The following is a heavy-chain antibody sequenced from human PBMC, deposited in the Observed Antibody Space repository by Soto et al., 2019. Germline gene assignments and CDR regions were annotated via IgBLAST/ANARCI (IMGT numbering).Heavy chain of an antibody. CDR3: ARGRYGDY. J-gene: IGHJ4*02. V-gene: IGHV1-18*01. D-gene: IGHD1-1*01. CDR1: GYTFTSYV. CDR2: ISAHNGNT. Sequence: QVHLVQSGAEVKKPGASVKVSYKASGYTFTSYVITWVRQAPGQGLEWMGWISAHNGNTDYAQKLQGRVIVTRDTSTSTAYMELRSLISDDTAVYYCARGRYGDYWGQGALVTVSS.